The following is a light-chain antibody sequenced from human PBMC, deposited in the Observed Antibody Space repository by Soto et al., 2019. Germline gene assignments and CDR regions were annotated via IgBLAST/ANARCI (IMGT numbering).Light chain of an antibody. CDR2: DAF. Sequence: TLSLSPGERATLSCRASQNINSYLAWYQQKPGQAPRLLIYDAFNRATGIPARFSGSGSGTDFVLTISSLEPEDFGVYYCQQRNNWVTFGGGTKVDIK. CDR3: QQRNNWVT. CDR1: QNINSY. V-gene: IGKV3-11*01. J-gene: IGKJ4*01.